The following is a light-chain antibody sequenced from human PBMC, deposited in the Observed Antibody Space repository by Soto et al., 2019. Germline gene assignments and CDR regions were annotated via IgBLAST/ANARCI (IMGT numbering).Light chain of an antibody. V-gene: IGKV1-5*01. CDR1: QSISSW. CDR3: QHKRT. CDR2: DAS. Sequence: DIQMTQSPSTLSASVGDRVTITCRASQSISSWLAWYQQKPGKAPKLLIYDASGLESGVPSRFSGSGSGTEFTLTFSSLQADNFATYFCQHKRTFGRGTKVEIK. J-gene: IGKJ1*01.